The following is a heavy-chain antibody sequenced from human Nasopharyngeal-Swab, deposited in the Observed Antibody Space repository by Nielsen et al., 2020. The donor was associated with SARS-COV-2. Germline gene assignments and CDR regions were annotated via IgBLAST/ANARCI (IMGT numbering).Heavy chain of an antibody. V-gene: IGHV4-31*03. J-gene: IGHJ3*01. CDR3: AREFIEQAVSDAFDF. CDR1: GGSISSGGYF. CDR2: IHYTGTT. Sequence: SETLSLTCTVSGGSISSGGYFWIWIHQHPGKGLEWIGYIHYTGTTYYNPSLESRLTISLDTSQNQFSLRLSSVTAADTAVYYCAREFIEQAVSDAFDFWGQGTMVTVSS. D-gene: IGHD3-16*02.